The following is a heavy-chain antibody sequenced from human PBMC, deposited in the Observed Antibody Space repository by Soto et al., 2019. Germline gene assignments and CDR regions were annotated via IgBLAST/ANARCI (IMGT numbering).Heavy chain of an antibody. D-gene: IGHD6-13*01. CDR2: ISYHGSNK. J-gene: IGHJ4*02. Sequence: PGGSLRLSCAASGFTFSTSAMHWVRQAPGKGLEWVALISYHGSNKYYGDSVEGRFTISRDNSKNTLYLQMNNLRAEDTAVYYCARDPSLVTPSWGQGTLVTVSS. CDR3: ARDPSLVTPS. V-gene: IGHV3-30*14. CDR1: GFTFSTSA.